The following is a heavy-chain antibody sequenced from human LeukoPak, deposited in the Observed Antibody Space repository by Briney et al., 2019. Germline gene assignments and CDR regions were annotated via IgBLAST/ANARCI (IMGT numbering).Heavy chain of an antibody. CDR2: ISWDGGST. CDR3: AKDYRIWAVAGWLDP. V-gene: IGHV3-43D*03. D-gene: IGHD6-19*01. J-gene: IGHJ5*02. Sequence: GGSLRLSCAASGFTFDDYAMHWVRQAPGKGLEWVSLISWDGGSTYYADSVKGRFTISRDNSKNSLYLQMNSLRAEDTALYYCAKDYRIWAVAGWLDPWGQGTLVTVSS. CDR1: GFTFDDYA.